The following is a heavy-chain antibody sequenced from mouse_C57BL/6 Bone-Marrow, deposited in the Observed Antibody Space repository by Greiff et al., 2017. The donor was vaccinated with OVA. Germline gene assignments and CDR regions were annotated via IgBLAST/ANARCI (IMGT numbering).Heavy chain of an antibody. CDR1: GYAFTNYL. D-gene: IGHD2-4*01. CDR3: ARRPRRLRRFAY. Sequence: QVQLKQSGAELVRPGTSVKVSCKASGYAFTNYLIEWVKQRPGQGLEWIGVINPGSGGTNYNEKFKGKATLTADKSSSTAYMQLSSLTSEDSAVYFCARRPRRLRRFAYWGQGTLVTVSA. CDR2: INPGSGGT. J-gene: IGHJ3*01. V-gene: IGHV1-54*01.